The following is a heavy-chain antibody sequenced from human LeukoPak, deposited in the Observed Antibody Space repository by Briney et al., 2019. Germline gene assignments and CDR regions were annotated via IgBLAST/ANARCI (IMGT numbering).Heavy chain of an antibody. CDR3: ARLRAGDYFDY. CDR2: IKEDGSEK. D-gene: IGHD6-19*01. CDR1: GFTFSSYW. J-gene: IGHJ4*02. Sequence: GGSLRLSCAASGFTFSSYWMSWVPQAPGKGLEWVANIKEDGSEKYYVDSVKGRLTISRDTAKSSLYLQMNSLRAEDTAVYYCARLRAGDYFDYWGQGTLVTVSS. V-gene: IGHV3-7*04.